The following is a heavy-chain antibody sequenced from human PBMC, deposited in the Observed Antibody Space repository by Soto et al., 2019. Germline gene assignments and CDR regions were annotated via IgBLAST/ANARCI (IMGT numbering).Heavy chain of an antibody. V-gene: IGHV1-2*04. CDR2: INPKSGGT. CDR3: ARGDSTDCSNGVCSFFYNHDMDV. CDR1: GYSFTDYH. D-gene: IGHD2-8*01. J-gene: IGHJ6*02. Sequence: ASVKVSCKASGYSFTDYHIHWVRQAPGQGLEWLGRINPKSGGTSTAQKFQGWVTMTTDTSISTASMELTRLTSDDTAIYYCARGDSTDCSNGVCSFFYNHDMDVWGQGTTVTGSS.